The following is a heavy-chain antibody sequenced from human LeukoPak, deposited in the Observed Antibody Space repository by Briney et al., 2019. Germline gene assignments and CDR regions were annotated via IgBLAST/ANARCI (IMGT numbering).Heavy chain of an antibody. CDR2: INHSGST. V-gene: IGHV4-34*01. Sequence: PSETLSLTCAVYGGSFSGYYWSWIRQPPGKGLEWIGEINHSGSTNYNPSLKSRVTISVDTSKNQFSLKLSSVTAADTAVYYCATRDYYGPIDYWGQGTLVTVSS. CDR1: GGSFSGYY. CDR3: ATRDYYGPIDY. J-gene: IGHJ4*02. D-gene: IGHD1-26*01.